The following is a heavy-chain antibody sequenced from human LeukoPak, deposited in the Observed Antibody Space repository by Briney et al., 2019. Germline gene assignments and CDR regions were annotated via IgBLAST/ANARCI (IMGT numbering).Heavy chain of an antibody. CDR2: ISSSSYI. Sequence: PGGSLRLSCAASGFTCSSYSMNWVRQGPGKGLEWVSSISSSSYIYYADSVKGRFTISRDNAKNSLYLQMNSLRAEDTAVYYCASILKSANADYWGQGTLVTVSS. CDR3: ASILKSANADY. CDR1: GFTCSSYS. J-gene: IGHJ4*02. D-gene: IGHD4/OR15-4a*01. V-gene: IGHV3-21*01.